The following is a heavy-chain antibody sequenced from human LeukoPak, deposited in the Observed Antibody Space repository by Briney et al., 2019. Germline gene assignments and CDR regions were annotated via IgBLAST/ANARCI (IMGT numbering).Heavy chain of an antibody. V-gene: IGHV4-39*01. D-gene: IGHD3-3*01. Sequence: PSETLSLTCTVSGGSISSSSYYWGWIRQPPGKGLEWIGSIYYSGSTYYNPSLKSRVTISVGTSKNQFSLKLSSVTAADTAVYYCARHGDFWSGFHRGWFDPWAREPWSPSPQ. CDR3: ARHGDFWSGFHRGWFDP. J-gene: IGHJ5*02. CDR1: GGSISSSSYY. CDR2: IYYSGST.